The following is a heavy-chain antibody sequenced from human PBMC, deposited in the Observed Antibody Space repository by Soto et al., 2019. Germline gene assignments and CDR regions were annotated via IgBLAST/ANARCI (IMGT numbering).Heavy chain of an antibody. CDR2: IIPIFGTA. CDR1: GGTFSSYA. D-gene: IGHD6-6*01. J-gene: IGHJ6*02. CDR3: ARDGRRHSSSSDYYYYYGMDV. Sequence: QVQLVQSGAEVKKPGSSVNVSCKASGGTFSSYAISWVRQAPGQGLEWMGGIIPIFGTANYAQKFQGRVTITADESTSTAYMELSSLRSEDTAVYYCARDGRRHSSSSDYYYYYGMDVWGQGTTVTVSS. V-gene: IGHV1-69*01.